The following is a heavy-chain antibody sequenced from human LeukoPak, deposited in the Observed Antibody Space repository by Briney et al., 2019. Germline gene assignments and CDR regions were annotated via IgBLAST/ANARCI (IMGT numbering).Heavy chain of an antibody. CDR1: GGSFSGYY. CDR2: INHSGST. CDR3: ARGGYCNGGSCYRHGRHTDY. J-gene: IGHJ4*02. D-gene: IGHD2-15*01. V-gene: IGHV4-34*01. Sequence: SETLSLTCAVYGGSFSGYYWSWIRQPPGKGLEWIGEINHSGSTNYNPSLKSRVTISVDTSKNQFSLKLSSVTAADTAVYYCARGGYCNGGSCYRHGRHTDYWGQGTLVTVSS.